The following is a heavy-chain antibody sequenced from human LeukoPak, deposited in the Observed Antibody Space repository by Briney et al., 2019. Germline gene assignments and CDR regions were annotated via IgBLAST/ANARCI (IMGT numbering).Heavy chain of an antibody. Sequence: SVKVSCKASGGTFSSYAISWVRQAPGQGLEWMGGIIPIFGTANYAQKFQGRVTITTDESTSTAYMELSSLRSENTAVYYCARDHVAAAGYDAFDIWGQGTMVTVST. D-gene: IGHD6-13*01. CDR1: GGTFSSYA. CDR3: ARDHVAAAGYDAFDI. V-gene: IGHV1-69*05. J-gene: IGHJ3*02. CDR2: IIPIFGTA.